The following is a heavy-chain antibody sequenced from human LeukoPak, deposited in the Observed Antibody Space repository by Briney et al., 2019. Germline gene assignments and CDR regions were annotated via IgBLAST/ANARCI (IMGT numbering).Heavy chain of an antibody. V-gene: IGHV6-1*01. CDR2: TYHRSRWYT. Sequence: SETLSLTCIISGDSVPSNSATWDWIRQSPSRGLEWLGRTYHRSRWYTDYAPSMKSRLTIKPDTSKNQVSLQMSSVTPEDTAFYYCVRGIDYWGQGTLVTVSS. CDR3: VRGIDY. J-gene: IGHJ4*02. CDR1: GDSVPSNSAT.